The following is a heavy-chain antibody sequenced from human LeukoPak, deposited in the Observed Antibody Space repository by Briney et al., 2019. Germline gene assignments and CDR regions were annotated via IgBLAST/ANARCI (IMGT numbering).Heavy chain of an antibody. CDR1: GYTFTNYG. V-gene: IGHV1-18*01. D-gene: IGHD3-3*01. CDR3: ARTPHRSLEWLYWGFFDY. CDR2: ISADNGNT. Sequence: GASVKVSCKASGYTFTNYGINWVRRAPGQGLEWMGWISADNGNTNYAQKVQGRVTMTTDTSTSTAYMELRSLRSDDTAVYYCARTPHRSLEWLYWGFFDYWGQGTLVTVSS. J-gene: IGHJ4*02.